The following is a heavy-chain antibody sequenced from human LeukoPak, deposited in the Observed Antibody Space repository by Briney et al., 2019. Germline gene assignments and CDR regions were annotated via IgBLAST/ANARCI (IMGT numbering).Heavy chain of an antibody. J-gene: IGHJ3*02. CDR2: INPNSGGT. CDR3: ARVHYYDSSGAPFDI. CDR1: GYTFTGYY. V-gene: IGHV1-2*02. D-gene: IGHD3-22*01. Sequence: GASVKVSCKASGYTFTGYYMHWVRQAPGQGLEWMGWINPNSGGTNYAQRFQGRVTMTRDTSISTAYMELSRLRSGDTAVYYCARVHYYDSSGAPFDIWGQGTMVTVSS.